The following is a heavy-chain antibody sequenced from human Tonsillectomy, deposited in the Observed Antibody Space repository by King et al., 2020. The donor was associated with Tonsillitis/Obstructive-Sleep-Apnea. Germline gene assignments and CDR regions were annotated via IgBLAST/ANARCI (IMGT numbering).Heavy chain of an antibody. CDR3: AKAEYYDFWSGYNNWFDP. J-gene: IGHJ5*02. D-gene: IGHD3-3*01. Sequence: VQLVESGGGLVQPGGSLRLSCAASGFTFSSYAMSWVRQAPGKGLEWVSAISGSGCSTYYADSVKGRFTISRDNSKNTLYLQMNSLRAEDTAVYYCAKAEYYDFWSGYNNWFDPWGQGTLVTVSS. V-gene: IGHV3-23*04. CDR2: ISGSGCST. CDR1: GFTFSSYA.